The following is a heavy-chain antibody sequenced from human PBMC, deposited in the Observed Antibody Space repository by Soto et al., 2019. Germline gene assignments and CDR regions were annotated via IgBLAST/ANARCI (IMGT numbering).Heavy chain of an antibody. CDR2: VAYDGSKT. CDR1: GFTFSRNG. J-gene: IGHJ5*01. D-gene: IGHD3-22*01. Sequence: QVQLVESGGALVRPGRSRRLTCAASGFTFSRNGMHGVRQAPAKGLEWVALVAYDGSKTYYGDSVRGRFTISRDNSENTLYLQMNSLRAEDTAVYYCARWVGGSMYDNSGKYDSWGQGTLVTVSS. CDR3: ARWVGGSMYDNSGKYDS. V-gene: IGHV3-30*03.